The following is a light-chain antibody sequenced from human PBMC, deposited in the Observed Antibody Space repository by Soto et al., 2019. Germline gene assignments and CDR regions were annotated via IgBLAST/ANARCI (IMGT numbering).Light chain of an antibody. CDR1: QSISTY. CDR2: GAS. V-gene: IGKV1-39*01. CDR3: QQSYSTEIT. Sequence: DIQMTQSLSSLSASVGDRVTITCRASQSISTYLNWYQQKPGKAPELLIYGASGLQTGVPSRFSGSGSGTDFTLTISSLQPEDFATYYCQQSYSTEITFGQGTRLEI. J-gene: IGKJ5*01.